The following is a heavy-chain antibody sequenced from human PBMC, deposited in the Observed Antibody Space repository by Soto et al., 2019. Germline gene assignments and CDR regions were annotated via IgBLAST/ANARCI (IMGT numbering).Heavy chain of an antibody. D-gene: IGHD2-15*01. CDR2: IGTAGDT. J-gene: IGHJ6*02. Sequence: PGGSLRLSCAASGFTFSSCDMHWVRQATGKGLEWVSAIGTAGDTYYPGSVKGRFTISRENAKNSFYLQMNSLRAEDTAVYYCERGVGYCCDGNCYSWEPPYCYSGLDVWGQGTTVTVSS. CDR3: ERGVGYCCDGNCYSWEPPYCYSGLDV. CDR1: GFTFSSCD. V-gene: IGHV3-13*01.